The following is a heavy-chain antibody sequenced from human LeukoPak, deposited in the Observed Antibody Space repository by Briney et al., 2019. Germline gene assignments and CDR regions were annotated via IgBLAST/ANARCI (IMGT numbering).Heavy chain of an antibody. J-gene: IGHJ4*02. CDR3: AKQVDRTGRRTLNYFDY. CDR1: GFTFSSYG. D-gene: IGHD1-14*01. V-gene: IGHV3-30*02. CDR2: IRYDGSNK. Sequence: SGGSLRLSCAASGFTFSSYGMHWVRQAPGKGLEWVAFIRYDGSNKYYADSVKGRFTISRDNSKNTLYLQMNSLRAEDTAVYYCAKQVDRTGRRTLNYFDYWGQGTLVTVSS.